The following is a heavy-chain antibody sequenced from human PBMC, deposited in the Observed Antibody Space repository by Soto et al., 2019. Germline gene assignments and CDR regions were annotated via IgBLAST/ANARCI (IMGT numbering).Heavy chain of an antibody. J-gene: IGHJ4*02. Sequence: ASVKVSCKAPGYTFSGYYMHWVRQAPGLGLEWMGWINPKSGATHFAQKFHGRVTMTRDTSISTAYMDLSRLRSDDTAVYYCATPGGPDSGGYYYFAFWGQGSPVTVSS. CDR1: GYTFSGYY. CDR2: INPKSGAT. V-gene: IGHV1-2*02. CDR3: ATPGGPDSGGYYYFAF. D-gene: IGHD3-22*01.